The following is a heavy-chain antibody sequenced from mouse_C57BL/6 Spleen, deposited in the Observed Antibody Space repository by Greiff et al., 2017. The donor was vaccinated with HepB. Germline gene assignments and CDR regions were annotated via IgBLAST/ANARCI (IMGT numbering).Heavy chain of an antibody. Sequence: QVQLQQSGPELVKPGASVKISCKASGYAFSSSWMNWVKQRPGKGLEWIGRIYPGDGDTNYNGKFKGKATLTADKSSSTAYMQLSSLTSEDSAVYFCARGGDYVPFAYWGQGTLVTVSA. J-gene: IGHJ3*01. CDR2: IYPGDGDT. V-gene: IGHV1-82*01. CDR1: GYAFSSSW. D-gene: IGHD2-4*01. CDR3: ARGGDYVPFAY.